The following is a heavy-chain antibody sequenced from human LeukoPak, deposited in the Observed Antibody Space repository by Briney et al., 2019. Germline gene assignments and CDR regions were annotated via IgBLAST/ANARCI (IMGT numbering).Heavy chain of an antibody. CDR2: IYHSGST. D-gene: IGHD3-10*02. J-gene: IGHJ4*02. V-gene: IGHV4-4*02. Sequence: PSETLSLTCAVSGGSISSSNWWSWVRQPPGKGLEWIGEIYHSGSTNYNPSLKSRVTISVDKSKNQFSLKLSSVTADTAVYYCAKCSGTLFDYWGQGTLVTVSS. CDR3: AKCSGTLFDY. CDR1: GGSISSSNW.